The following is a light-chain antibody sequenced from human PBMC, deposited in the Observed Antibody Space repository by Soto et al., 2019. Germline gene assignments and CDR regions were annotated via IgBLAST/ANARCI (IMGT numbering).Light chain of an antibody. V-gene: IGLV1-51*02. CDR2: ENN. CDR3: GTWDSSLSAGGV. Sequence: QSVLTQPPSVSAAPGQTVTISCSGSSSNIGNNYVSWYQQLPGTAPKHLIYENNKRPSGIPDRFSGSKSGTSATLAITGLQTGDEADYYCGTWDSSLSAGGVFGGGTKLTVL. J-gene: IGLJ2*01. CDR1: SSNIGNNY.